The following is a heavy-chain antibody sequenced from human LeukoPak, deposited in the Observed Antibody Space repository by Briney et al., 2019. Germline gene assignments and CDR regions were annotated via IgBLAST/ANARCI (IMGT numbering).Heavy chain of an antibody. Sequence: GGSLRLSCAASGFTFSSYSMNWVRQAPGKGLEWVSSISSSSSYIYYADSVKGRFTISRDNAKNSLYLQMNGLRAEDTAVYYCARAVAGKKLYYFDYWGQGTLVTVSS. D-gene: IGHD6-19*01. CDR3: ARAVAGKKLYYFDY. J-gene: IGHJ4*02. CDR1: GFTFSSYS. V-gene: IGHV3-21*01. CDR2: ISSSSSYI.